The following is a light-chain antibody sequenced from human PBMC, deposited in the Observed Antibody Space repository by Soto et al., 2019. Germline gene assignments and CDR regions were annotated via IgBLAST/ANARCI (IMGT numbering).Light chain of an antibody. CDR1: SSDVGTYNH. Sequence: QSALPQPASVSGSPGQSITISCTGTSSDVGTYNHVSWYQQHPGKAPQLIIYEVSNRPSGLSNRFSASKSGNTASLTISGLQAEDEADYYCCSYTTSSTLVFGTGTKLTVL. V-gene: IGLV2-14*01. CDR2: EVS. CDR3: CSYTTSSTLV. J-gene: IGLJ1*01.